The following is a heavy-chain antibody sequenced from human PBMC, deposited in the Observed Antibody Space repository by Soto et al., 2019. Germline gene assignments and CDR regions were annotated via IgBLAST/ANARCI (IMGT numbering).Heavy chain of an antibody. J-gene: IGHJ4*02. CDR3: ARVVVVRRLGLDY. V-gene: IGHV1-69*01. Sequence: QVQLVQSGAEVKKPGSSVTVSCKASGGTFSSYTISWVRQAPGQGLEWMAGISPIFGTPIYAQKFQDRVTITADDSTTTAYMEMNRLTSEDTAVYYCARVVVVRRLGLDYWGQGTLVTISS. CDR1: GGTFSSYT. CDR2: ISPIFGTP. D-gene: IGHD2-21*01.